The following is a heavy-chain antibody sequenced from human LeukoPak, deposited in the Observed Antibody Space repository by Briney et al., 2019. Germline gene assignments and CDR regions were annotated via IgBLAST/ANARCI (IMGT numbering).Heavy chain of an antibody. J-gene: IGHJ3*02. Sequence: RGRSLRLSCAASVFTLTRYATSSVRQAPAKGLERVLAISGSGGSTHYADSLKVRFTSSKDNSKNRLSLQINRLRAEDTAVFYCVKDRGEGFHIRSSDIWGQGKMDSVPS. CDR2: ISGSGGST. D-gene: IGHD3-10*01. CDR3: VKDRGEGFHIRSSDI. CDR1: VFTLTRYA. V-gene: IGHV3-23*01.